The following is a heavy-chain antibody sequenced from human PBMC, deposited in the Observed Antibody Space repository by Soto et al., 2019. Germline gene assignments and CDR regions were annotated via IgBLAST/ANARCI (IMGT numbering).Heavy chain of an antibody. V-gene: IGHV4-39*01. Sequence: QLQLQESGPGLVKPSETLSLTCTVSGDSVTISDYYWGWIRQPPGKGLEWIGSIHYSGSTYYTPSLRSRVTISGDTSKKQFSLKLTSVTAADAALYYGAAHDSGGYYAEYWGQGTLVTVSA. J-gene: IGHJ4*02. CDR1: GDSVTISDYY. CDR3: AAHDSGGYYAEY. D-gene: IGHD3-22*01. CDR2: IHYSGST.